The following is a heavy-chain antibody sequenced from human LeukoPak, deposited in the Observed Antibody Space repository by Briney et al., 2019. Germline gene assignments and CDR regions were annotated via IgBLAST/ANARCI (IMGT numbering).Heavy chain of an antibody. J-gene: IGHJ4*02. Sequence: ASVTVSCKASGYTFTSYAMNWVRQAPGQGLEWMGWINTNTGNPTYAQGFTGRFVFSLDTSVSTAYLQISSLKAEDAAVYYCAREHTIFGVVINDYWGQGTLVTVSS. CDR1: GYTFTSYA. CDR3: AREHTIFGVVINDY. D-gene: IGHD3-3*01. CDR2: INTNTGNP. V-gene: IGHV7-4-1*02.